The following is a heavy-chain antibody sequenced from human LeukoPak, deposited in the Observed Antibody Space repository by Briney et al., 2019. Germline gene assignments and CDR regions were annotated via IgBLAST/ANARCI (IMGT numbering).Heavy chain of an antibody. V-gene: IGHV3-74*01. Sequence: GGSLRLSCGASGITFSSDAMHWVRQAPGKGLQWVSRINGDGRATAYADSVKGRFVISRDNAKNMLYLQLNTLRPEDTAVYYCVHWAPFDNWGHGTRVIVSS. J-gene: IGHJ4*01. CDR3: VHWAPFDN. D-gene: IGHD7-27*01. CDR1: GITFSSDA. CDR2: INGDGRAT.